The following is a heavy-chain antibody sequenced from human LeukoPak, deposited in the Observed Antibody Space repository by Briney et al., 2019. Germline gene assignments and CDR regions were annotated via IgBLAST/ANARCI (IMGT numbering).Heavy chain of an antibody. D-gene: IGHD5-12*01. CDR1: GFTFSSYA. CDR3: AKDGYSGYGYYFDY. Sequence: GGSLRLSCAASGFTFSSYAMHWVRQAPGKGLEWVAVISYDGSNKYYADSVKGRFTISRDNSKNTLYLQMNSLRAEDTAVYYCAKDGYSGYGYYFDYWGQGTLVTVSS. J-gene: IGHJ4*02. V-gene: IGHV3-30-3*01. CDR2: ISYDGSNK.